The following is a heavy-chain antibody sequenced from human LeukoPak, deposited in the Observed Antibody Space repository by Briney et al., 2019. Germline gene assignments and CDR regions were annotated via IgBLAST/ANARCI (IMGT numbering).Heavy chain of an antibody. Sequence: SETLSLTCTVSGGSISSYYWTWIRQPPGKGLEWIGYIYYSGNTNYNPSLKSRVTISLNTSRNQFSLKLSSVTAADTAVYYCARRARATAGGDYFDYWGQGTLVTVSS. J-gene: IGHJ4*02. V-gene: IGHV4-59*08. CDR1: GGSISSYY. CDR2: IYYSGNT. CDR3: ARRARATAGGDYFDY. D-gene: IGHD6-13*01.